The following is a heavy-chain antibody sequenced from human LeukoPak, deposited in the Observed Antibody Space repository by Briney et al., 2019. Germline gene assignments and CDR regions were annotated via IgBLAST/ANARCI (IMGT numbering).Heavy chain of an antibody. CDR3: ARSRKRVYSPGPNDAFDI. D-gene: IGHD6-13*01. Sequence: ASVKVSCKASGYTFTGYYMHWVRQAPGQGLEWMGWINPNSGGTNYAQKFQGRVTMPRDTSISTAYMELSRLRSDDTAVYYCARSRKRVYSPGPNDAFDIWGQGTMVTVSS. CDR1: GYTFTGYY. J-gene: IGHJ3*02. V-gene: IGHV1-2*02. CDR2: INPNSGGT.